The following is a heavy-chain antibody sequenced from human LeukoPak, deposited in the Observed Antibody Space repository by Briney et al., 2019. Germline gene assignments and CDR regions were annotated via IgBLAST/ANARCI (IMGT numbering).Heavy chain of an antibody. D-gene: IGHD2-15*01. CDR1: GGTFSSSS. Sequence: GASVKVSCKAAGGTFSSSSISWVRQAPGQGLEWMGGIIPIFGTANYAQKFQGRVTITADESTSTAYMELSSLRSEDTAVYYCAREKVVVVVAATYNWFDPWGQGTLVTVSS. J-gene: IGHJ5*02. CDR3: AREKVVVVVAATYNWFDP. V-gene: IGHV1-69*13. CDR2: IIPIFGTA.